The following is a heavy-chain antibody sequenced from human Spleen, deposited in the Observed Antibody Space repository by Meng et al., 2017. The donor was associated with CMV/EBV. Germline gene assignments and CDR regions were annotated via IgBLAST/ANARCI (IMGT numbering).Heavy chain of an antibody. CDR2: TYYRSKWYN. CDR3: ARDNWNYVGYGMDV. Sequence: LRLSCALSGDSVSSNSAAWNWIRQSPSRGLEWLGRTYYRSKWYNDYAVSVKSRITINPDTSKNQFSLQLNSVTPEDTAVYYCARDNWNYVGYGMDVWGQGTTVTVSS. D-gene: IGHD1-7*01. J-gene: IGHJ6*02. V-gene: IGHV6-1*01. CDR1: GDSVSSNSAA.